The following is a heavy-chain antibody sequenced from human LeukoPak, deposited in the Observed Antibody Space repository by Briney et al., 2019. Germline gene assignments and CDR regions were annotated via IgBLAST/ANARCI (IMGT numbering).Heavy chain of an antibody. D-gene: IGHD6-13*01. CDR2: IYHSGST. Sequence: SQTLSLTCTVSGGSISSGGYYWSWIRQPPGKGLEWIGYIYHSGSTYYNPSLKSRVTISVDRSKNQFSLKLSSVTAADTAVYYCARWALGGSSWYYFDYWGQGTLVTVSS. CDR3: ARWALGGSSWYYFDY. V-gene: IGHV4-30-2*01. CDR1: GGSISSGGYY. J-gene: IGHJ4*02.